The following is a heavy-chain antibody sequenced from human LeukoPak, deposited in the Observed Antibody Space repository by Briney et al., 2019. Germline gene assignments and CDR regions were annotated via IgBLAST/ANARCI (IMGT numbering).Heavy chain of an antibody. CDR1: GGSISSGVYS. Sequence: SETLSLTCAVSGGSISSGVYSWSWVRQPPGKGLEWIGYIYYGGNTYYNPSLKSRLTISLDTSNNQFSLKLSSVTAADTAVYYCARARADYDILTGYFVTLHFDYWGQGTLVTVFS. V-gene: IGHV4-30-4*07. CDR3: ARARADYDILTGYFVTLHFDY. CDR2: IYYGGNT. J-gene: IGHJ4*02. D-gene: IGHD3-9*01.